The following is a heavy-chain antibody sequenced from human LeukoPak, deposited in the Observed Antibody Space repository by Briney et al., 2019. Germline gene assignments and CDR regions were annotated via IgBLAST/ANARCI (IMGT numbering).Heavy chain of an antibody. D-gene: IGHD3-3*01. CDR1: GFSFDYYG. CDR3: AKSAKFPDFWSGYFYYYYFYGMDV. CDR2: ISWNSDDI. Sequence: GGSLRLSCAASGFSFDYYGMHWVRQAPGKGLEWVSGISWNSDDIGYADSVKGRFTVSRDNAKNSLYLQMNSLRAEDTAVYYCAKSAKFPDFWSGYFYYYYFYGMDVWGQGTTVTVSS. J-gene: IGHJ6*02. V-gene: IGHV3-9*01.